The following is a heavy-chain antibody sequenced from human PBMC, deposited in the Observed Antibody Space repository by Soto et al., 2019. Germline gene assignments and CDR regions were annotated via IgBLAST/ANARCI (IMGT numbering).Heavy chain of an antibody. CDR1: GASINNFAYY. D-gene: IGHD3-10*01. CDR3: ARVGAYGSGSYYTEWFDP. CDR2: INHSGST. Sequence: PSETLSLTCSVSGASINNFAYYWSWIRQPPGKGLEWIGEINHSGSTNYNPSLKSRVTISVDTSKNQFSLKLSSVTAADTAVYYCARVGAYGSGSYYTEWFDPWGQGTLVTVSS. J-gene: IGHJ5*02. V-gene: IGHV4-34*01.